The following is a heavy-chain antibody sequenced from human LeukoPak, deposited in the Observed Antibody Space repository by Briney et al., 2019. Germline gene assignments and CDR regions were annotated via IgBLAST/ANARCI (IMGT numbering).Heavy chain of an antibody. CDR1: GFTFNTYA. CDR3: AKTTVGYSSGRYPGWPTDC. CDR2: ICGSGGCT. J-gene: IGHJ4*02. Sequence: GGSLRLSCEASGFTFNTYAIYWVRPAPGKGLEWVSGICGSGGCTYYADSVKDLFTISRDNSKNTVYLQMNSLTAVDTAVHYCAKTTVGYSSGRYPGWPTDCWGQGTLVTVSS. D-gene: IGHD6-19*01. V-gene: IGHV3-23*01.